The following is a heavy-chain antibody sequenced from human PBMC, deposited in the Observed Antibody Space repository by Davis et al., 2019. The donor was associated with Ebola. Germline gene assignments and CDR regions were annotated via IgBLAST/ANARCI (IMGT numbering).Heavy chain of an antibody. CDR3: ARQRSATDNWFDP. Sequence: SETLSLTCTVSGGSISSSSYYWAWIRQPPGKGLEWIGSIHYTGSTNYNPSLKSRVSISVDTSKKQFSLRLRSVTAADTAVYYCARQRSATDNWFDPWGHGTLVTVSS. CDR2: IHYTGST. V-gene: IGHV4-39*01. J-gene: IGHJ5*02. CDR1: GGSISSSSYY. D-gene: IGHD3-3*01.